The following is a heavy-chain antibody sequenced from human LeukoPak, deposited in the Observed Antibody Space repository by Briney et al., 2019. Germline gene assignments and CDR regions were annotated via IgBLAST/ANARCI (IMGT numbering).Heavy chain of an antibody. Sequence: PSETLSLTCTVSGGSISSYYWSWIRQPPGKGLEWIGYIYYSGSTNYNPSLKSRVTISVDTSKNQFSLKLSSVTAADTAVYYCARVRGYSYGFDYWGQGTLVTVSP. D-gene: IGHD5-18*01. CDR2: IYYSGST. V-gene: IGHV4-59*01. CDR1: GGSISSYY. CDR3: ARVRGYSYGFDY. J-gene: IGHJ4*02.